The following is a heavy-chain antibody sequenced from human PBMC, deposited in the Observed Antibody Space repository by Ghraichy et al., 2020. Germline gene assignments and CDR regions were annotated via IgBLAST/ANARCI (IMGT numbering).Heavy chain of an antibody. V-gene: IGHV4-59*01. J-gene: IGHJ5*02. CDR2: IYYSGST. CDR1: GGSISSYY. CDR3: ARATGGFDP. Sequence: SETLSLTCTVSGGSISSYYWNWIRQPPGKGLEWFGYIYYSGSTNYNPSLKSRVTISVDTSKNQFSLKLSSVTAADTAVYYCARATGGFDPWGQGTLVTVSS.